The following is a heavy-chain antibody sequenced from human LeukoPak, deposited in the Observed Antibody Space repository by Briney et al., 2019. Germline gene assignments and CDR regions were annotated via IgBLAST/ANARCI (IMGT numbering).Heavy chain of an antibody. D-gene: IGHD3-9*01. Sequence: SVKVSCKASGYTFTSYAISWVRQAPGQGLEWMGGIIPIFGTANYAQKFQGRVTITADKSTSTAYMELSSLRSEDTAVYYCARALRGYYDILTLGYWGQGTLVTVSS. CDR2: IIPIFGTA. V-gene: IGHV1-69*06. J-gene: IGHJ4*02. CDR3: ARALRGYYDILTLGY. CDR1: GYTFTSYA.